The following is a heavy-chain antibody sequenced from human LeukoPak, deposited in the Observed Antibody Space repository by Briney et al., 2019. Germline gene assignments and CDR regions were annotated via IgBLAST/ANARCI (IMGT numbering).Heavy chain of an antibody. Sequence: PGGSLRLSCAASGFTFSSYGMHWVRQAPGKGLEWVAVISYDGSNKYYADSVKGRFTISRDNSKNTLYLQMNSLRAEDTAVYYCAKVFIAVAGTEDFDYWGQGTLVTVSS. CDR3: AKVFIAVAGTEDFDY. V-gene: IGHV3-30*18. CDR1: GFTFSSYG. CDR2: ISYDGSNK. D-gene: IGHD6-19*01. J-gene: IGHJ4*02.